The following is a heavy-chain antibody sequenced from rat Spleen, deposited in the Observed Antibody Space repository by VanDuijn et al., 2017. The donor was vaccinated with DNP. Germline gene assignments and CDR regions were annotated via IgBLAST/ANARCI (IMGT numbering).Heavy chain of an antibody. J-gene: IGHJ2*01. CDR1: GFTFSDYY. Sequence: EVQLVESGGGLVQPGRSLKLSCAASGFTFSDYYMAWVRQAPTKGLEWVAYISYDGGTTYNGDSVKGRFTISRDNAKSTLYLQMHSLRSEDMATYYCARYSFRRVWDYWGLGVMVTVSS. CDR2: ISYDGGTT. V-gene: IGHV5-22*01. CDR3: ARYSFRRVWDY. D-gene: IGHD1-11*01.